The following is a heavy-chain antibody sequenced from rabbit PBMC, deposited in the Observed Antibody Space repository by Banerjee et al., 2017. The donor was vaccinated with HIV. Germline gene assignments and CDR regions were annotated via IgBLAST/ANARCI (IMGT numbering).Heavy chain of an antibody. V-gene: IGHV1S45*01. D-gene: IGHD1-1*01. CDR1: GFTLSSYW. J-gene: IGHJ4*01. Sequence: QEQLEESGGDLVQPEGSLTLTCTASGFTLSSYWMCWVRQAPGKGLEWIACIYTGDGNTYYASWAKGRFTISKTSSTTVTLQMTSLTAADTGTYFCARGGSTSDYGFNLWGPGTLVTVS. CDR2: IYTGDGNT. CDR3: ARGGSTSDYGFNL.